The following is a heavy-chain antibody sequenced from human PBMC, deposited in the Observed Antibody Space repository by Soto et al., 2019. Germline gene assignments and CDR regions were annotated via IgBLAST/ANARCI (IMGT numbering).Heavy chain of an antibody. CDR3: ARGPNLYSSGWYSY. Sequence: ASVKVSCKASGYTFTSYGISWVRQAPGQGLEWMGWISAYNGNTNYAQKLQGRVTMTTDTSTSTAYMELRSLRSGDTAVYYCARGPNLYSSGWYSYWGQGTLVTVSS. V-gene: IGHV1-18*04. CDR2: ISAYNGNT. J-gene: IGHJ4*02. D-gene: IGHD6-19*01. CDR1: GYTFTSYG.